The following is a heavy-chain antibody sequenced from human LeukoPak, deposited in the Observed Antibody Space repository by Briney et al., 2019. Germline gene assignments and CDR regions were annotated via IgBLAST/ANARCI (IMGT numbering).Heavy chain of an antibody. CDR3: AKWELYSGFYYIDY. CDR1: GFTFSSYW. J-gene: IGHJ4*02. D-gene: IGHD1-26*01. V-gene: IGHV3-7*01. CDR2: IKPDGSLI. Sequence: GGSLRLSCAASGFTFSSYWMTWVRQGPGKGLEWVANIKPDGSLIYYVDSVKGRFTISRDSAKNSLYLQMNSLRAEDTAVYYCAKWELYSGFYYIDYWGQGTLATVSS.